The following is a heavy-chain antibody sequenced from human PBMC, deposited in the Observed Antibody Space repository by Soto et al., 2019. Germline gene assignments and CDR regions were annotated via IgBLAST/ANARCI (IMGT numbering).Heavy chain of an antibody. D-gene: IGHD6-6*01. CDR2: INPNSGGR. J-gene: IGHJ4*02. Sequence: GASVKVSCKASGYTFTDDDMHWVRQAPGQGLEWMGWINPNSGGRKYEQKFQGGVTMTRDTSISTAYMDLRRQKTDDTALYYCARGPLFGTSYGSFDYWGQGILVTVSS. CDR1: GYTFTDDD. V-gene: IGHV1-2*02. CDR3: ARGPLFGTSYGSFDY.